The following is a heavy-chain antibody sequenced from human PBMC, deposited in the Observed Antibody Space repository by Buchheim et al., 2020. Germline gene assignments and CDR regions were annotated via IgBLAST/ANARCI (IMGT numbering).Heavy chain of an antibody. J-gene: IGHJ4*02. CDR1: GDSISSSSYY. CDR2: VSYSGDT. D-gene: IGHD3-16*02. CDR3: ARSRYYDGLWGSYRYRPYDY. V-gene: IGHV4-39*07. Sequence: QLQLQESGPGLVKPSETLSLTCTVSGDSISSSSYYWGWIRQPPGKGLELIGSVSYSGDTYYNPSLKSRVTTSLDTSKNQFSLKLSSVTAADTAVYYCARSRYYDGLWGSYRYRPYDYWGQGTL.